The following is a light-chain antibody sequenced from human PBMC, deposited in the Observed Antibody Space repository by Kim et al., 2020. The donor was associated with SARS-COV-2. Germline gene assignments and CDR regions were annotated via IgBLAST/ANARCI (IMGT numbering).Light chain of an antibody. Sequence: ASVGDRVTITCRASQSISSYLNWYQQKPGEPPKLLIYKAYSLQSGVPSRFSGSGSGTDFTLTISSLQPEDFATYYCQHSFGTPVTFGQGTRLEIK. CDR1: QSISSY. V-gene: IGKV1-39*01. CDR3: QHSFGTPVT. CDR2: KAY. J-gene: IGKJ5*01.